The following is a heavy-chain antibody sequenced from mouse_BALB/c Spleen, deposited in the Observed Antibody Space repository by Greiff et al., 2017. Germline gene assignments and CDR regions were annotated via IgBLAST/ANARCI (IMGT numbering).Heavy chain of an antibody. CDR1: GYSITSDYA. CDR3: ARNYAMDY. V-gene: IGHV3-2*02. J-gene: IGHJ4*01. CDR2: ISYSGST. Sequence: EVKVEESGPGLVKPSQSLSLTCTVTGYSITSDYAWNWIRQFPGNKLEWMGYISYSGSTSYNPSLKSRISITRDTSKIQFFLQLNSVTTEDTATYYCARNYAMDYWGQGTSVTVSS.